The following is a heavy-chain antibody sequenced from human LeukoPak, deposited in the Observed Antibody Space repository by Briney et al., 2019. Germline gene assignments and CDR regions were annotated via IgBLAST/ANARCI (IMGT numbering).Heavy chain of an antibody. CDR2: IYYSGST. J-gene: IGHJ4*02. CDR1: GGSFSGYY. V-gene: IGHV4-59*01. CDR3: ARGGIAVAGYFDY. D-gene: IGHD6-19*01. Sequence: SETLSLTCAVYGGSFSGYYWSWIRQPPGKGLEWIGYIYYSGSTNYNPSLKSRVTISVDTSKNQFSLKLSSVTAADTAVYYCARGGIAVAGYFDYWGQGTLVTVSS.